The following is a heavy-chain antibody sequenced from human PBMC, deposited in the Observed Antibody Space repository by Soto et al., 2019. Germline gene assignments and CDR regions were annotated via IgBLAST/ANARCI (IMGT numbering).Heavy chain of an antibody. J-gene: IGHJ6*02. CDR3: ARRGVVPAAMPDDYYYYGMDV. CDR2: ISAYNGNT. V-gene: IGHV1-18*01. CDR1: GYTFTSYG. Sequence: ASVKVSCKASGYTFTSYGISWVRQAPGQGLEWMGWISAYNGNTNYAQKLQGRVTMTTDTSTSTAYMELRSLRSDDTAVYYCARRGVVPAAMPDDYYYYGMDVWGQGTRVTVPS. D-gene: IGHD2-2*01.